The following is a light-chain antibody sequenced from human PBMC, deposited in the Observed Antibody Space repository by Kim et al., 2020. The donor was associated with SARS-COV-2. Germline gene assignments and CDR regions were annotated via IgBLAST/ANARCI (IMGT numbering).Light chain of an antibody. CDR1: QVISDY. CDR3: QKYNSAQRR. CDR2: AAS. J-gene: IGKJ1*01. Sequence: DIQMTQSPSSLSASVGDRVTITCRSSQVISDYLAWYQQKPGKVPRLLIHAASTLQSGVPSRFSGSGSGTDFTLTISSLQPEDVATYYCQKYNSAQRRFGQGTKVDIK. V-gene: IGKV1-27*01.